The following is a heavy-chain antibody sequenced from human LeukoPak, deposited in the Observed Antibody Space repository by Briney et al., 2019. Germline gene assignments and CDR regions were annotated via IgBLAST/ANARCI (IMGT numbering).Heavy chain of an antibody. J-gene: IGHJ1*01. D-gene: IGHD5-12*01. V-gene: IGHV3-74*01. CDR3: ARDFSGYAIKY. Sequence: GGSLRLSCAASGFTFTNYWMHWVRQVPGKGPVWVSRINCEGSSTSYADSVDGRFIIFRDNAKNTVYLQMNSLRAEDTAVYYCARDFSGYAIKYWGQGTLVTVSS. CDR1: GFTFTNYW. CDR2: INCEGSST.